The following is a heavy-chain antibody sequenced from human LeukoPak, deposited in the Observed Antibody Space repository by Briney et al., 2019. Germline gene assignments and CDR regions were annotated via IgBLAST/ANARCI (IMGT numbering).Heavy chain of an antibody. CDR3: ARKGFVESTGWRGAFDV. V-gene: IGHV4-34*01. CDR2: MNDSGST. Sequence: SETLSLTCDVYRGSFSGCFWSWIRQTPGKGLEWLGEMNDSGSTNYNPSLKSRVTISVAVSKNQYSLRLTSVTAADTAVYYCARKGFVESTGWRGAFDVWGQGTMVTVSS. CDR1: RGSFSGCF. D-gene: IGHD2-8*02. J-gene: IGHJ3*01.